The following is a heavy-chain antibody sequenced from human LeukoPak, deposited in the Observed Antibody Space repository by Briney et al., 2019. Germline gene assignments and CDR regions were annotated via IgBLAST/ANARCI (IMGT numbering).Heavy chain of an antibody. J-gene: IGHJ4*02. V-gene: IGHV3-48*01. D-gene: IGHD3-22*01. CDR2: ISSRSATI. Sequence: GGSLRLSCAASGFTFSSYSMNWVRQAPGKGLEWVSYISSRSATIYYADSVKGRFTISRDNARNSLYLQMNSLRAEDTAVYYCAKDPSPIVVGTDPFDYWGQGTLVTVSS. CDR3: AKDPSPIVVGTDPFDY. CDR1: GFTFSSYS.